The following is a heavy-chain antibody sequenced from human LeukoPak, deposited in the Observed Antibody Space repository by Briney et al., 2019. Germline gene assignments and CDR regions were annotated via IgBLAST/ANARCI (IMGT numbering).Heavy chain of an antibody. J-gene: IGHJ4*02. D-gene: IGHD5-18*01. CDR1: GFTFSSYA. CDR3: ARVIQLWLMLDY. V-gene: IGHV3-23*01. Sequence: PGGSLRLSCAASGFTFSSYAMSWVRQAPGKGLEWVSAISGSGGSTYYADSVKGRFTISRDNSKNTLYLQMNSLRAEDTAVYYCARVIQLWLMLDYWGQGTLVTVSS. CDR2: ISGSGGST.